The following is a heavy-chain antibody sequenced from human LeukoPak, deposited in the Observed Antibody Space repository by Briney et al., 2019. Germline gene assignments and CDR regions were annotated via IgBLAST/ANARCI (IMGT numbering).Heavy chain of an antibody. Sequence: GGSLRLSCAASGFTFTTYWMTWVRQASGKGLEWVANIKQDGSQKYYVDSVKGRFTISRDNAKNSLYLQMNSLEAEDTAVYYCARENWANDYWGQGTLVTVSS. V-gene: IGHV3-7*01. J-gene: IGHJ4*02. CDR3: ARENWANDY. CDR1: GFTFTTYW. CDR2: IKQDGSQK. D-gene: IGHD7-27*01.